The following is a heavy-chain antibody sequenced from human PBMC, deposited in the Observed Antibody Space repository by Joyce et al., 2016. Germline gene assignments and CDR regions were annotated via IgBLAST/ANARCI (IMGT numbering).Heavy chain of an antibody. D-gene: IGHD7-27*01. J-gene: IGHJ6*02. Sequence: QVQLQESGPGLVKPSETLSLTCTVSGGSISIHYWSWIRQPPGKRLEWMGYIYYSGSTNYNPSLKSRGTISVDTSKNQFSLKLRSVSAADTAVYYCARCLGTPYGMDVWGQGTTVTVSS. V-gene: IGHV4-59*11. CDR1: GGSISIHY. CDR3: ARCLGTPYGMDV. CDR2: IYYSGST.